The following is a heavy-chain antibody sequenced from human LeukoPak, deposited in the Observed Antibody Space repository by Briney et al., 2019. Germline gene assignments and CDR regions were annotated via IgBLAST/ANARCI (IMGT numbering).Heavy chain of an antibody. CDR3: VRTYHYDTSGYDY. Sequence: SETLSLTCTVSGDSISSYYWSWIRQPPAKGLEWIGYIYYSGSISYNPSLKSRVTISIDTSKNQFYLNLSSVTAAVTAVYYCVRTYHYDTSGYDYWGQGTLVTVSS. CDR2: IYYSGSI. J-gene: IGHJ4*02. V-gene: IGHV4-59*01. CDR1: GDSISSYY. D-gene: IGHD3-22*01.